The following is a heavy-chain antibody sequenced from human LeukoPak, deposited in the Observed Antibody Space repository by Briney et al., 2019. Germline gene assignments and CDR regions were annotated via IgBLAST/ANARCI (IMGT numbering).Heavy chain of an antibody. Sequence: GGSLRLSCVASGFTFSTYNMNWVRQAPGKGLEWVGRTRNKANSYTTEYAASVKGRFTISRDDSKNSLYLQMNSLKTEDTAVYYCAMRLRIGGDVDYWGQGTLVTVSS. CDR2: TRNKANSYTT. J-gene: IGHJ4*02. D-gene: IGHD3-16*01. V-gene: IGHV3-72*01. CDR1: GFTFSTYN. CDR3: AMRLRIGGDVDY.